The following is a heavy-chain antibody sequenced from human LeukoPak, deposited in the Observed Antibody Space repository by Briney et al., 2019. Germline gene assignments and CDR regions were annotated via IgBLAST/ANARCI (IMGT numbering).Heavy chain of an antibody. D-gene: IGHD3-10*01. CDR1: GFTFSSYA. Sequence: GGSLRLSCAASGFTFSSYAMSWVRQSPGKGLEWVSAISGSGGSTYYADSVKGRFTISRDNSKNTLYLQMNSLRAEDTAVYYCAKTSYYYGSGSYWDYFDYWGQETLVTVSS. J-gene: IGHJ4*02. V-gene: IGHV3-23*01. CDR2: ISGSGGST. CDR3: AKTSYYYGSGSYWDYFDY.